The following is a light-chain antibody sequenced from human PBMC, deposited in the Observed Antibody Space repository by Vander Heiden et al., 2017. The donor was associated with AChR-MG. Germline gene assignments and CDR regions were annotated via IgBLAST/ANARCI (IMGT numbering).Light chain of an antibody. CDR1: QNINTK. V-gene: IGKV3-15*01. CDR2: GAS. J-gene: IGKJ2*01. Sequence: ETMMTPSPATLSVSPGDRATLSCRASQNINTKLAWYQQRPGQAPRLLIYGASTRATGVPARFSGSGSGTDFTLTISSLQSEDFAVYYCQHYNSWPYIFGLGTKLEIK. CDR3: QHYNSWPYI.